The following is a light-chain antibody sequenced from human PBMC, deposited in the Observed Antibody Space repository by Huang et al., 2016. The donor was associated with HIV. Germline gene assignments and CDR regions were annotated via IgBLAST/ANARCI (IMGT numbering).Light chain of an antibody. V-gene: IGKV3-15*01. CDR1: QSVSSN. Sequence: EIVMTQSPATLSVSPGERATLSCRASQSVSSNLAWYQQKPGQAPRLRIYGASTRATGIPARFSGSGSGTEFTLTISSLQSEDFAVYYCQQYNNRWTFGQGTKVEIK. J-gene: IGKJ1*01. CDR3: QQYNNRWT. CDR2: GAS.